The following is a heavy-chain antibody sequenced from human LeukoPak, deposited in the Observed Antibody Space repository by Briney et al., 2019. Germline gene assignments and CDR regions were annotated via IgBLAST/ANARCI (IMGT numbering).Heavy chain of an antibody. V-gene: IGHV3-23*01. J-gene: IGHJ4*02. CDR2: ISGSGATT. CDR3: ARETSGYYYGFDY. CDR1: GFTLNSYA. Sequence: GGSLRLSCPASGFTLNSYAMSWVRQAPAKGLEWVSTISGSGATTNYADSVKGRFTISRDNSKKTLYLQMNSLRAEDTAVYYCARETSGYYYGFDYWGQGTLVTVSS. D-gene: IGHD3-22*01.